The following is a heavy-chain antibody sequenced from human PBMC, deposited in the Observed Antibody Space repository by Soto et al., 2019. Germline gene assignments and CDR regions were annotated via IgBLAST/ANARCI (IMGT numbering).Heavy chain of an antibody. CDR1: GGSISSYY. V-gene: IGHV4-59*01. J-gene: IGHJ1*01. D-gene: IGHD3-3*01. CDR2: IYYSGST. CDR3: ARGRFFLLGFLEWLFFY. Sequence: SETLSLTCTGSGGSISSYYWSWIRHPPGKGLEWIGYIYYSGSTNYNPSLKSRVTISVDTSKNQFSLKLSSVTAADTAVYYCARGRFFLLGFLEWLFFYWGQGTLVTVSA.